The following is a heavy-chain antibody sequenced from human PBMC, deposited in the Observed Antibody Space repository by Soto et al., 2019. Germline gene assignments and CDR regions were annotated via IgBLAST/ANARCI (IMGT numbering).Heavy chain of an antibody. Sequence: SETLSLTCSVSGGSIRRYYWSWIRQPPGKGLEWIGYAYYSGDTGYNPSLQSRVTMAVDTSKNQVSLKLPSVTAADTAVYYCARDRSTYGGGGTGEVKENWFDPWGQGALVTVS. CDR3: ARDRSTYGGGGTGEVKENWFDP. V-gene: IGHV4-59*01. D-gene: IGHD2-8*01. J-gene: IGHJ5*02. CDR1: GGSIRRYY. CDR2: AYYSGDT.